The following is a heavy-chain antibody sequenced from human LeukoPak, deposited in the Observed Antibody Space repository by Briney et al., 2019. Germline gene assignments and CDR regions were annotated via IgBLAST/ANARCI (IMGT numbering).Heavy chain of an antibody. V-gene: IGHV3-23*01. D-gene: IGHD4-17*01. CDR1: GFTFSSDW. Sequence: GGSLRLSCAASGFTFSSDWMSWVRQAPGKGLEWVSSISDSDGSTYYADSVKGRFTISRDNSKNTLYLQMNSLRAEDTAVYYCAKDPMTTVTTTAYWGQGTLVTVSS. CDR2: ISDSDGST. CDR3: AKDPMTTVTTTAY. J-gene: IGHJ4*02.